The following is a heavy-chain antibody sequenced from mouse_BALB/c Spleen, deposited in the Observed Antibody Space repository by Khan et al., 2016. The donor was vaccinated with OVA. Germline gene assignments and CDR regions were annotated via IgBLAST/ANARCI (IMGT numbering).Heavy chain of an antibody. V-gene: IGHV14-3*02. J-gene: IGHJ1*01. CDR2: IAPANGNT. CDR3: APPSYGPRNFDV. Sequence: VRLQQSGAELVKPGASVKLSCTASGFNIKDTYIHWVKQRPEQGLEWIGRIAPANGNTKYDPKFQGKATIKADTSSNTAYLKLSSQTSEETAVSYCAPPSYGPRNFDVWGAGTTVTVSS. CDR1: GFNIKDTY. D-gene: IGHD1-1*02.